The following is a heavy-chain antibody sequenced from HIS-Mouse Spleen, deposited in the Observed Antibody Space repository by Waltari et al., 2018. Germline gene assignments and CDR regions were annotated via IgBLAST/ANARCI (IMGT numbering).Heavy chain of an antibody. D-gene: IGHD1-1*01. Sequence: QVQLVQSGAEVKKPGASVKVSCKASGYTFTGYDMHWVRQAPGQGLEWMGWINPNSGGTNYAKKFQGRVTMTRDTSISTAYMELSRLRSDDTAVYYCARGTGTDAFDIWGQGTMVTVSS. J-gene: IGHJ3*02. CDR2: INPNSGGT. V-gene: IGHV1-2*02. CDR3: ARGTGTDAFDI. CDR1: GYTFTGYD.